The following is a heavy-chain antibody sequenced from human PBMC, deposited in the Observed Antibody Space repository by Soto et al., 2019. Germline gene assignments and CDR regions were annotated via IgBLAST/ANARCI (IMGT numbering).Heavy chain of an antibody. CDR2: INPNSGGT. V-gene: IGHV1-2*04. CDR3: ATSRVSIAVAGETEYYFDY. J-gene: IGHJ4*02. D-gene: IGHD6-19*01. Sequence: VKVSCKASGYTFTGYYMHWVRQAPGQGLEWMGWINPNSGGTNYAQKFQGWVTMTRDTSISTAYMELSRLRSDDTAVYYCATSRVSIAVAGETEYYFDYWGQGTLVTVSS. CDR1: GYTFTGYY.